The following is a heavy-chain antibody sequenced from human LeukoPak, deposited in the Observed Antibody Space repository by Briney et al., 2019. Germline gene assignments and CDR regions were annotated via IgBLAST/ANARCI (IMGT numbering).Heavy chain of an antibody. CDR2: INHSGST. CDR3: ARERQRWLQRGRSYFDY. V-gene: IGHV4-34*01. CDR1: GGSFSGYY. D-gene: IGHD5-24*01. J-gene: IGHJ4*02. Sequence: PSGTLSLTCAVYGGSFSGYYWSWIRQPPGKGLEWIGEINHSGSTNYNPSLKSRVTISVDTSKNQFSLKLSSVTAADTAVYYCARERQRWLQRGRSYFDYWGQGTLVTVSS.